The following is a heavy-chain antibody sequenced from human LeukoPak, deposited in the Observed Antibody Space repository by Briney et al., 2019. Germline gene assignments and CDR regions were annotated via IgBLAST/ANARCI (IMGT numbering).Heavy chain of an antibody. CDR1: GGSISSGSYY. D-gene: IGHD3-10*01. Sequence: SETLSLTCTVSGGSISSGSYYWSWIRQPAGKGLEWIGRIYTSGSTNYNPSLKSRVTISVDTSKNQFSLKLSSVTAADTAVYYCARAAIYYYGSGSYYNFNWFDPWGQGTLVTVSS. V-gene: IGHV4-61*02. CDR3: ARAAIYYYGSGSYYNFNWFDP. CDR2: IYTSGST. J-gene: IGHJ5*02.